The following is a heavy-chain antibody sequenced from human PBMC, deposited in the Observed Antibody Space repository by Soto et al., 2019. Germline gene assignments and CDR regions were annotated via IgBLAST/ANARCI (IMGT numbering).Heavy chain of an antibody. CDR1: GGSISSSNW. J-gene: IGHJ4*02. CDR2: IYHSGST. CDR3: ARSHPSDFWSGYYYFDY. V-gene: IGHV4-4*02. D-gene: IGHD3-3*01. Sequence: PSETLSLTCAVSGGSISSSNWWSWVRQPPGKGLEWIGEIYHSGSTNYNPSLKSRVTISVDKSKNQFSLKLSSVTAADTAVYYCARSHPSDFWSGYYYFDYWGQGTLVTVPQ.